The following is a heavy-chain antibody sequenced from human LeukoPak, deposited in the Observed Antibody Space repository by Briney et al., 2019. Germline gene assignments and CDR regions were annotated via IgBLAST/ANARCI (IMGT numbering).Heavy chain of an antibody. CDR2: ISSSNSYI. D-gene: IGHD4-17*01. CDR3: ARGSDYGPFDY. Sequence: GGSLRLSCAASGFTFNSYSMNWVRQAPGKGLEWVSSISSSNSYIYYTDSVRGRFTISRDNAKNSLYLQMNSLRAEDTAVYSCARGSDYGPFDYWGQGTLVTVSS. J-gene: IGHJ4*02. CDR1: GFTFNSYS. V-gene: IGHV3-21*01.